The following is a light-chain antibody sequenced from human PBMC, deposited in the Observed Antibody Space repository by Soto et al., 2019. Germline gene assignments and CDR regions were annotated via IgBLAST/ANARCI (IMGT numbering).Light chain of an antibody. CDR1: NIGSKG. Sequence: SYELTQPPSVSVAPGKTARISGGGNNIGSKGVHWYQQKPGQAPVLVIYSDTDLPPVIPERFSGSNSANMATLTISSVEAGDEADYYCQVWDSGSAHVLFGGGTKLTVL. CDR2: SDT. J-gene: IGLJ2*01. V-gene: IGLV3-21*04. CDR3: QVWDSGSAHVL.